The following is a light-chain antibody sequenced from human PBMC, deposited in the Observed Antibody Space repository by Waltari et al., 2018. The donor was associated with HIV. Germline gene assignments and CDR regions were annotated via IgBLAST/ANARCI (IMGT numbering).Light chain of an antibody. CDR2: RSD. CDR1: NSNIGNNF. Sequence: QSVLTQPPSASRPPGQRVLMSCSGSNSNIGNNFVSWFQQVPGRAPNLGIYRSDQCPSVVPDRFSAATAGSSASLAITGLQSDDEAVYYCGSWGDTLSHWVFGGGTRLTV. J-gene: IGLJ3*02. CDR3: GSWGDTLSHWV. V-gene: IGLV1-47*01.